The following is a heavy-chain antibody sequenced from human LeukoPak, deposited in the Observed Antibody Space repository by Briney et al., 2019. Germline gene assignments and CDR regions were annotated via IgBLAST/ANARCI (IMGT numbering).Heavy chain of an antibody. V-gene: IGHV3-48*02. J-gene: IGHJ4*02. CDR1: GFTFSNYN. CDR3: ARSGSYYRTFDY. CDR2: IGTTTSTI. D-gene: IGHD1-26*01. Sequence: GGSLRLSRATSGFTFSNYNMNWVRQAPGKGLEWVAYIGTTTSTIYYAGSVKGRFTISRDNAKNSLYLQMNSLRDKDTAVYFCARSGSYYRTFDYWGQGSLVTVSS.